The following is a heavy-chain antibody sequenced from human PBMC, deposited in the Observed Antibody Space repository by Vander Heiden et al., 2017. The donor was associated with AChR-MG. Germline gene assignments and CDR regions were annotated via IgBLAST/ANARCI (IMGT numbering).Heavy chain of an antibody. CDR1: GFPFDDYA. V-gene: IGHV3-9*01. CDR2: ISWNSGNI. J-gene: IGHJ4*02. Sequence: EVQLVESGGGLVQPGRSLRLSCAASGFPFDDYAMHWVRQPPGKGLEWVSGISWNSGNIGYADSVKGRFTISRDNAKNSLDLQMNSLRDEDTALYYCAKDYSTGWTVIDYWGQGTLVTVSS. CDR3: AKDYSTGWTVIDY. D-gene: IGHD6-19*01.